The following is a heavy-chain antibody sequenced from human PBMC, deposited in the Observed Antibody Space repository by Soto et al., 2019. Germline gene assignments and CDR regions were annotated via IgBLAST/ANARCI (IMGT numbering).Heavy chain of an antibody. D-gene: IGHD3-3*01. Sequence: GGSLRLSCAASGFTFSSYAMHWVRQAPGKGLEWVAVISYDGSNKYYADSVKGRFTISRDNSKNTLYLQMNSLRAEDTAVYYCAMRITIFGVVTWAMDVWGQGTTVTVS. J-gene: IGHJ6*02. CDR1: GFTFSSYA. CDR2: ISYDGSNK. V-gene: IGHV3-30-3*01. CDR3: AMRITIFGVVTWAMDV.